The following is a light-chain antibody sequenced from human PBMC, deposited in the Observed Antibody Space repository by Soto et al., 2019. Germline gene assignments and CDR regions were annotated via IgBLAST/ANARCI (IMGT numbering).Light chain of an antibody. J-gene: IGKJ5*01. CDR2: GAS. CDR1: QSVSSSY. Sequence: EIVLTQSPGTLSLSPGERATLSCRASQSVSSSYLAWYQQKHGQAPRLLIYGASSRATGIPDRFSGSGSGTDFTLTISRLEPEDFAVYYCQQYGSSFEAFGQGTRLEIK. V-gene: IGKV3-20*01. CDR3: QQYGSSFEA.